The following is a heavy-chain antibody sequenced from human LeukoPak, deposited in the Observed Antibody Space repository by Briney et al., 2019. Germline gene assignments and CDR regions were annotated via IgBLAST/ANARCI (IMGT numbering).Heavy chain of an antibody. D-gene: IGHD3-22*01. CDR2: ISSSSYI. V-gene: IGHV3-21*01. CDR1: GFTFSSYS. CDR3: ARSHYYYYDSSGYLYYFDY. J-gene: IGHJ4*02. Sequence: PGGSLRLSCAASGFTFSSYSMNWVRQAPGKGLEWVSSISSSSYIYYADSVKGRFTISRGNAKNSLYLQMNSLRAEDTAVYYCARSHYYYYDSSGYLYYFDYWGQGTLVTVSS.